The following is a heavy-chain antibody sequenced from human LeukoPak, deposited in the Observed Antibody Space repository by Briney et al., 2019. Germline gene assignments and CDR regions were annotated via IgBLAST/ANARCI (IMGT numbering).Heavy chain of an antibody. V-gene: IGHV3-7*01. Sequence: PGGSLRLSCAASGFTFSSYWMNWARQAPGKGLEWVASINHNGNVNYYVDSVKGRFTISRDNAKNSLYLQMNSLRPEDTAVYYCARDWSFGSSGSFLFDYWGQGTLVIVSS. CDR2: INHNGNVN. J-gene: IGHJ4*02. CDR3: ARDWSFGSSGSFLFDY. D-gene: IGHD3-10*01. CDR1: GFTFSSYW.